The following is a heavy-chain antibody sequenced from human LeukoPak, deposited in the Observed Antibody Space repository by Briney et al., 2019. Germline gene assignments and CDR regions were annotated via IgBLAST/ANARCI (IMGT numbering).Heavy chain of an antibody. CDR3: ARTQYPKDGRSVVYDFWSGYSNWFDP. D-gene: IGHD3-3*01. J-gene: IGHJ5*02. Sequence: PSETLSLTCTVSGGSISSGGYYWSWIRQPPGKGLEWIGYIYYSGSTNYNPSLKSRVTISVDTSKNQFSLKLSSVTAADTAVYYCARTQYPKDGRSVVYDFWSGYSNWFDPWGQGTLVTVSS. CDR1: GGSISSGGYY. V-gene: IGHV4-61*08. CDR2: IYYSGST.